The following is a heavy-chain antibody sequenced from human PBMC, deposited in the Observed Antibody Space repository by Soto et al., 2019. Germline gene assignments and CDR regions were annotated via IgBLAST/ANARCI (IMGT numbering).Heavy chain of an antibody. CDR1: RFTFSSYS. Sequence: QVQLVESGGGLVQPGRSLRLSCAASRFTFSSYSMHWVRQAPGKGLEWVAITSYDGSNKNYADSVKGRFTISRDNSKNTLYLQMNILRPEDTAVDYCARDRGSSGWSDAFDIWGQGTMVTVSS. CDR3: ARDRGSSGWSDAFDI. V-gene: IGHV3-30-3*01. D-gene: IGHD6-19*01. J-gene: IGHJ3*02. CDR2: TSYDGSNK.